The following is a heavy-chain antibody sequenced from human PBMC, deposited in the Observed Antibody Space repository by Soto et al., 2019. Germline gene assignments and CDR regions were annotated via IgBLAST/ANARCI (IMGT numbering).Heavy chain of an antibody. CDR1: GGSISGYF. CDR3: ARHANRDYGLYYFEY. V-gene: IGHV4-59*08. D-gene: IGHD4-17*01. Sequence: PSETLSLTCAVSGGSISGYFWSWIRQPPGKGLEWIGYLYYSGSTNYNPSLRSRVTISVDTSRNQFSLKLSSVTAADTAVYYCARHANRDYGLYYFEYWGQGALVTVSS. CDR2: LYYSGST. J-gene: IGHJ4*02.